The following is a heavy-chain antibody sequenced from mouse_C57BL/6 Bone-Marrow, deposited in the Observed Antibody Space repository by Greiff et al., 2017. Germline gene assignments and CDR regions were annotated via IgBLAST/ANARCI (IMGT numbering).Heavy chain of an antibody. V-gene: IGHV1-81*01. D-gene: IGHD2-3*01. Sequence: QVQLQQSGAELARPGASVKLSCKASGYTFTSYGISWVKQRTGQGLEWIGEIYPRSGNIYYNEKFKGKATLTADKSSSTAYMELRSLTSEDSAVYVCAISSFYYGYYVPFAYWGQGTLVTVSA. CDR3: AISSFYYGYYVPFAY. J-gene: IGHJ3*01. CDR2: IYPRSGNI. CDR1: GYTFTSYG.